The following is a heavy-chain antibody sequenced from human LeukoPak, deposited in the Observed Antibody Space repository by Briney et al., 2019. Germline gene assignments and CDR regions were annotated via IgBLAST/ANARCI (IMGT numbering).Heavy chain of an antibody. CDR1: GFTFDDYA. CDR2: IRYDGSNK. V-gene: IGHV3-30*02. J-gene: IGHJ4*02. D-gene: IGHD6-6*01. Sequence: PGGSLRLSCAASGFTFDDYAMHWVRQAPGKGLEWVTFIRYDGSNKYYAESVKGRFTISRDNSKNTLYLQMNSLRAEDTAVYYCAKAIHSSSSGVVDYWGQGTLVTVSS. CDR3: AKAIHSSSSGVVDY.